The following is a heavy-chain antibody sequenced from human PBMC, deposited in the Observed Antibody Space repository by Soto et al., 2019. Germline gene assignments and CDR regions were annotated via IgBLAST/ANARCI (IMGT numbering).Heavy chain of an antibody. D-gene: IGHD6-19*01. CDR1: GFIFSSYA. CDR3: AKDSAALYTSGWYYFDY. CDR2: ISGSGDST. V-gene: IGHV3-23*01. J-gene: IGHJ4*02. Sequence: HPGGSLRLSCAASGFIFSSYAMSWVRQAPGKGLEWVSAISGSGDSTYYGDSVKGRFTISRDNSQNTLYLQMNSLRAEDTAVYFCAKDSAALYTSGWYYFDYWGQGT.